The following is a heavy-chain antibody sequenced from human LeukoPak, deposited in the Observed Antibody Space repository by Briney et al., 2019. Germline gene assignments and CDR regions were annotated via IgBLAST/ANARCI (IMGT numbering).Heavy chain of an antibody. CDR2: ISSSSSYI. Sequence: GGSLRLSCASSGFTFSSYAMSWVRQAPGKGLEWVSSISSSSSYIYYADSVKGRFTISRDNAKNSLYLQMNSLRAEDTAVYYCARDRRGSYDAFDIWGQGTMVTVSS. J-gene: IGHJ3*02. D-gene: IGHD1-26*01. CDR3: ARDRRGSYDAFDI. CDR1: GFTFSSYA. V-gene: IGHV3-21*01.